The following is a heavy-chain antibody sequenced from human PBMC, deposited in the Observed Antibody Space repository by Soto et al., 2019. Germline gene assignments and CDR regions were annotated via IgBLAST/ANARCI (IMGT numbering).Heavy chain of an antibody. D-gene: IGHD3-3*01. CDR1: GVPFSNYA. J-gene: IGHJ4*02. CDR2: ISGSGGRT. CDR3: ARGDSYYDFGIEC. Sequence: GGSLRLSCAVSGVPFSNYAMSWVRQAPGKGLEWVTAISGSGGRTYYADSVKGRITTSRDNSKNTLFLQMNSLRDEDTAVYYCARGDSYYDFGIECWGQGTVVTVS. V-gene: IGHV3-23*01.